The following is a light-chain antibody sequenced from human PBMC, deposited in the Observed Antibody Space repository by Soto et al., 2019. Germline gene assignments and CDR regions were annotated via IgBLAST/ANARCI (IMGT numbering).Light chain of an antibody. CDR1: SSDVGGYNF. V-gene: IGLV2-14*03. J-gene: IGLJ1*01. Sequence: QSALTQPASVFGSPGQSITFSCTGTSSDVGGYNFVSWYRQHPGKAPKLMIYEVSSRPSGVSNRFSGSKSGNTASLTISGLQPEDEADYYCSSYTTSTTVVFGTGTKAPS. CDR2: EVS. CDR3: SSYTTSTTVV.